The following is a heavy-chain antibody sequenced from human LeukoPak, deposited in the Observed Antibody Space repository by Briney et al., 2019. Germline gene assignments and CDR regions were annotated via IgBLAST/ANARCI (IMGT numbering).Heavy chain of an antibody. CDR3: AREESSGWSGLFPYYYYGMDV. CDR2: INHSGST. V-gene: IGHV4-34*01. CDR1: GGSFSGYY. Sequence: PSETLSHTCAVYGGSFSGYYWSWIRQPPGKGLEWIGEINHSGSTNYNPSLKSRVTISVDTSKNQFSLKLSSVTAADTAVYYCAREESSGWSGLFPYYYYGMDVWGQGTTVTVSS. J-gene: IGHJ6*02. D-gene: IGHD6-19*01.